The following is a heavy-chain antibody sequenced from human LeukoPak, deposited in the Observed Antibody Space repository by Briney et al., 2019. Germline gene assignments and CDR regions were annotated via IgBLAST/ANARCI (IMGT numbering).Heavy chain of an antibody. V-gene: IGHV3-30*04. Sequence: PGGSLRPSCAASGFTFSSYAMHWAPKAQGKGLEWVAVISYDGSNKYYADSVKGRFTISRDNSKNTLYLQMNSLRAEDTAVYYCARDRSANSDYWGQGTLVTVSS. J-gene: IGHJ4*02. CDR2: ISYDGSNK. CDR3: ARDRSANSDY. D-gene: IGHD3-3*01. CDR1: GFTFSSYA.